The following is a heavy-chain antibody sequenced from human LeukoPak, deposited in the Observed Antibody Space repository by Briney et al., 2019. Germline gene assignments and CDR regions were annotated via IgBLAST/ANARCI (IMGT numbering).Heavy chain of an antibody. CDR3: ARDTAGARKGDYYYGMDV. Sequence: SQTLSLTCALSGDSVSSNSAAWNWIRQSPSRGLEWLGRTYYRSKWYNDYAVSVKSRITINPDTSKNQFSLQLNSVTPEDTAVYYCARDTAGARKGDYYYGMDVWGQGTTVTVS. V-gene: IGHV6-1*01. CDR1: GDSVSSNSAA. J-gene: IGHJ6*02. CDR2: TYYRSKWYN. D-gene: IGHD5-18*01.